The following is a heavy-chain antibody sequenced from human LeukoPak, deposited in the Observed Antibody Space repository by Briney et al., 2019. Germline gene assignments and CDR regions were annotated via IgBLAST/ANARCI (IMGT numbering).Heavy chain of an antibody. CDR2: ISSSGATI. D-gene: IGHD3-10*01. J-gene: IGHJ4*02. V-gene: IGHV3-48*03. CDR1: GFTFSSYK. CDR3: ARENRGIITRPIDY. Sequence: GGSLRLSCAASGFTFSSYKMNGVGQAPGGGLGGVSYISSSGATIYYADSVKGRFTMSRDNAKNSLYLQMNSLRAEDTAVYLCARENRGIITRPIDYWGQGTLVTVSS.